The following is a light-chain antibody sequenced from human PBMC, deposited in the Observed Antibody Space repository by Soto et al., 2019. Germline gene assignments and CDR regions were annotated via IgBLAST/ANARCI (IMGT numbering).Light chain of an antibody. CDR1: QSLSSTY. CDR3: QQYGSSPVT. V-gene: IGKV3-20*01. Sequence: EIVLTQSPGTLSLSPGERATLSCRASQSLSSTYLAWYQQKPGQAPRLLIYGASSRATGIPDRFSGSGSGTDFTLTISRLEPEDFAVYYCQQYGSSPVTFSGGTRVEIK. J-gene: IGKJ4*01. CDR2: GAS.